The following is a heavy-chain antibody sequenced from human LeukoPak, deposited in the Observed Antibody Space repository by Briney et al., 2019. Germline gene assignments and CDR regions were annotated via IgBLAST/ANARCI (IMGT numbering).Heavy chain of an antibody. V-gene: IGHV4-39*01. J-gene: IGHJ3*02. D-gene: IGHD4-17*01. CDR1: GGSISSSSYY. Sequence: SETLSLTCTVSGGSISSSSYYWGWIRQPPGKGLEWIGSIYYSGSTYYNPSLKSRVTISVDTSKNQFSLKLSSVTAADTAVYYCARLYGDYETPAFDIWGQGTMVTVSS. CDR3: ARLYGDYETPAFDI. CDR2: IYYSGST.